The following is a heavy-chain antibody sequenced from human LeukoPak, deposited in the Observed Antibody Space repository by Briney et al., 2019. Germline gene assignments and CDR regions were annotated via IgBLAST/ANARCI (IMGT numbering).Heavy chain of an antibody. V-gene: IGHV1-8*01. J-gene: IGHJ4*02. Sequence: GASVKVSCKASGYTFTSYDINWVRQATGQGLEWMGWMNPNSGNTGYAQKFQGRVTMTRDTSISTAYMELSSLRSEDTAVYYCARARIHYYGSGSYYFDYWGQGTLVTVSS. CDR3: ARARIHYYGSGSYYFDY. D-gene: IGHD3-10*01. CDR2: MNPNSGNT. CDR1: GYTFTSYD.